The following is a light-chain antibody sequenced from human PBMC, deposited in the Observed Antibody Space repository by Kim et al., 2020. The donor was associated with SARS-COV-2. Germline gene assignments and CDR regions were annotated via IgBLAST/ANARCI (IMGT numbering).Light chain of an antibody. CDR3: QKYYSDPS. Sequence: SASVGDRVTITCRASQGISNYLAWYQQKSGKVPKLLIYAASTVQSGVPSRFSGTGSGTDFTLTISSLQPEDVATYYCQKYYSDPSFGQGTKVDIK. CDR1: QGISNY. J-gene: IGKJ1*01. V-gene: IGKV1-27*01. CDR2: AAS.